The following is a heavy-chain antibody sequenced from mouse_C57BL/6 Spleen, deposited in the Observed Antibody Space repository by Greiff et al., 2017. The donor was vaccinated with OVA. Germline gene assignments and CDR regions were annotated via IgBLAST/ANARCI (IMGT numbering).Heavy chain of an antibody. CDR2: IYPGSGST. D-gene: IGHD1-1*01. V-gene: IGHV1-55*01. Sequence: QVQLQQPGAELVKPGASVTMSCKASGYTFTSYWITWVQQRPGQGLEWIGDIYPGSGSTNYNEKFKSKATLTVDTSSRTAYMQLSSLTSEASAVYYCARLRLLLRTVDYWGQGTSVTVAS. CDR3: ARLRLLLRTVDY. J-gene: IGHJ4*01. CDR1: GYTFTSYW.